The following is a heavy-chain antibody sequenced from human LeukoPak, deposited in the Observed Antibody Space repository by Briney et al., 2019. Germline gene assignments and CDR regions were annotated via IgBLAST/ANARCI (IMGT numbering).Heavy chain of an antibody. CDR1: GGSISSGSCY. CDR2: IYTSGST. Sequence: PSQTLSLTCTVSGGSISSGSCYWSWIRQPAGKGLEWIGRIYTSGSTNYNPSLKSRVTISVDTSKNQFSLKLSSVTAADTAVYYCAREQFTFRVLSGRFDYWGQGTLVTVSS. D-gene: IGHD3-10*01. CDR3: AREQFTFRVLSGRFDY. V-gene: IGHV4-61*02. J-gene: IGHJ4*02.